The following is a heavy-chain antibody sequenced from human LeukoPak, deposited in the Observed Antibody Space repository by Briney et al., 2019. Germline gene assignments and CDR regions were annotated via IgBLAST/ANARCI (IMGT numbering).Heavy chain of an antibody. V-gene: IGHV3-21*01. D-gene: IGHD6-13*01. Sequence: GGSLRLSCAASGFTFSSYSMNWVRQAPGKGLEWVSSISSSSSYIYYADSVKGRFTISRDNAKNSLYLQMNSLRAEDTAVYYCARDLPGIAAAGLFDYWGQGTLGTVSS. J-gene: IGHJ4*02. CDR1: GFTFSSYS. CDR2: ISSSSSYI. CDR3: ARDLPGIAAAGLFDY.